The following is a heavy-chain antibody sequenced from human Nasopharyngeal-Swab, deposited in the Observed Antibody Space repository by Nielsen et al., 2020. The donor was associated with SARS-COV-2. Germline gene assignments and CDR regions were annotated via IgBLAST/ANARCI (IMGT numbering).Heavy chain of an antibody. D-gene: IGHD6-13*01. CDR3: ATSFAYSSSWYGGGSTFDY. Sequence: ASVKVSCKASGYTFTGYYMHWVRQAPGQGLEWMGWINPNSGGTNYAQKFQGRVTMTRDTSISTAYMELSRLRSDDTAVYYCATSFAYSSSWYGGGSTFDYWGQGTLVTVSS. CDR2: INPNSGGT. J-gene: IGHJ4*02. V-gene: IGHV1-2*02. CDR1: GYTFTGYY.